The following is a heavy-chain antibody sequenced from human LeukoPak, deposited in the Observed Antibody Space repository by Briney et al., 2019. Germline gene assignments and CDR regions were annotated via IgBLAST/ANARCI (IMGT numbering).Heavy chain of an antibody. CDR1: GFTFSSYS. CDR2: ISSSSSYI. J-gene: IGHJ4*02. CDR3: ANTYGSGSYYHDY. D-gene: IGHD3-10*01. Sequence: GGSLRLSCAASGFTFSSYSMNWVRQAPGKGLEWVSSISSSSSYIYYADSVKGRFTISRDNAKNSLYLQMNSLRAEDTAVYYCANTYGSGSYYHDYWGQGTLVTVSS. V-gene: IGHV3-21*04.